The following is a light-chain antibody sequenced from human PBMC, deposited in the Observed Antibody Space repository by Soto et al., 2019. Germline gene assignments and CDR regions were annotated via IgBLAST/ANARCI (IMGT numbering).Light chain of an antibody. CDR2: GAS. J-gene: IGKJ2*01. V-gene: IGKV3-20*01. CDR3: QQYAGSSYT. CDR1: QSVSSNY. Sequence: EIVLTQSPGTLSLSPRERATLSCRASQSVSSNYLVWYQQKPGQAPRPLIYGASTSATAIPDRFSGSGSGTDFTRTISRLEPEDFAVYYCQQYAGSSYTFGQGTKLEIK.